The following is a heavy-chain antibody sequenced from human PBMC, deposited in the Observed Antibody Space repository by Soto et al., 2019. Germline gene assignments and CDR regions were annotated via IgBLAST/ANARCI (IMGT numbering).Heavy chain of an antibody. J-gene: IGHJ6*02. CDR1: GGTFSSYA. Sequence: QVQLVQSGAEVKKPGSSVKVSCKASGGTFSSYAISWVRQAPGQGLEWMGGIIPIFGTANYAQKFQGRVTITADESTSTAYMELSSLRSEDTAVYYCARDEPIAARRAYYYGMDVWGQGTTVTVSS. V-gene: IGHV1-69*01. CDR2: IIPIFGTA. CDR3: ARDEPIAARRAYYYGMDV. D-gene: IGHD6-6*01.